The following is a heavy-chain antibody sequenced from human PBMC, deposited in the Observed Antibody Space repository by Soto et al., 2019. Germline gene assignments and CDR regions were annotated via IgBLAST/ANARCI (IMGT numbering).Heavy chain of an antibody. Sequence: GASVKVSCKASGYTFTSYAMHWVRQAPGQRLEWMGWINAGNGNTKYSQKFQGRVTITRDTSASTAYMELSSLRSEDTAVYYCARDRGGRVVVAASWFDPWGQGTLVTVSS. D-gene: IGHD2-15*01. J-gene: IGHJ5*02. V-gene: IGHV1-3*01. CDR3: ARDRGGRVVVAASWFDP. CDR1: GYTFTSYA. CDR2: INAGNGNT.